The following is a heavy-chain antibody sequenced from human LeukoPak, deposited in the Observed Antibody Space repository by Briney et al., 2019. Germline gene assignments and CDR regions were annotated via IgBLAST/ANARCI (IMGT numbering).Heavy chain of an antibody. J-gene: IGHJ4*02. CDR2: ISASSGST. CDR3: ARDVSFWSGYPDY. CDR1: GFTFSSYA. D-gene: IGHD3-3*01. V-gene: IGHV3-23*01. Sequence: GGSLRLSCAASGFTFSSYAMSWVRQAPGKGLEWVSGISASSGSTFYADSVKGRFTISRDNSKNTLYLQMNSLRAEDTAVYYCARDVSFWSGYPDYWGQGTLVTVSS.